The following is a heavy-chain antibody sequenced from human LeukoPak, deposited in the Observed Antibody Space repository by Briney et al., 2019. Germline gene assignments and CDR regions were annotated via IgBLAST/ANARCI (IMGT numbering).Heavy chain of an antibody. CDR2: IYYSGST. CDR3: AREGYGGYGLDY. CDR1: GGSISSGDYY. D-gene: IGHD5-12*01. V-gene: IGHV4-30-4*01. Sequence: PSETLSLTCTVSGGSISSGDYYWSWIRQPPGKGLEWIGYIYYSGSTYYNPSLKSRVTISADTSKNQFSLKLSSVTAADTAVYYCAREGYGGYGLDYWGQGTLVTVSS. J-gene: IGHJ4*02.